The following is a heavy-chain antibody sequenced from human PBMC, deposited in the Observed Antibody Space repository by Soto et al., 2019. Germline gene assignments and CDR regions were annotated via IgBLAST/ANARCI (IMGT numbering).Heavy chain of an antibody. Sequence: GGSLRLSCAASGLTFSTYALIWVRQAPGKGLEWVSAISANGQGIYYADSVRGRFTISRDNSKNTIFLHMDSLRAEDTAVYYCAKDRNYPRDQFHYWGQGTLVTVSS. D-gene: IGHD1-7*01. CDR1: GLTFSTYA. CDR2: ISANGQGI. V-gene: IGHV3-23*01. J-gene: IGHJ4*02. CDR3: AKDRNYPRDQFHY.